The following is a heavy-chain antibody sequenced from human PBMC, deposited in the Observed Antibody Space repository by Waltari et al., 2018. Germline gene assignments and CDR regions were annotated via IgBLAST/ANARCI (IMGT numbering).Heavy chain of an antibody. D-gene: IGHD6-19*01. CDR3: AKEHDTGWPTLDS. Sequence: EVHLVQSGGLVAEPGGSLRLSCAASGFTFKKFSMHWVRQRPGKGLGWLSVIQGNGRASLYADSVGGRFIVSRDNNRNSLYLQMNSLSAEDTALYYCAKEHDTGWPTLDSWVQGTLVTVYS. CDR2: IQGNGRAS. V-gene: IGHV3-43*01. CDR1: GFTFKKFS. J-gene: IGHJ4*02.